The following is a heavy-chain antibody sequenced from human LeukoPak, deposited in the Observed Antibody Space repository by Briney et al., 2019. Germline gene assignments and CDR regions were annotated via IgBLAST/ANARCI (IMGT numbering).Heavy chain of an antibody. CDR1: GFTFDDYA. D-gene: IGHD1-14*01. Sequence: PGGSLRLSCAASGFTFDDYAMHWVRQAPGKGLEWVSLISWDGGSTYYADSVKGRFTISRDNSKNSLYLQMNSLRAEDTALYYCAKEGDNRRYLGGYFRHWDQGTLVTVSS. V-gene: IGHV3-43D*03. CDR2: ISWDGGST. J-gene: IGHJ1*01. CDR3: AKEGDNRRYLGGYFRH.